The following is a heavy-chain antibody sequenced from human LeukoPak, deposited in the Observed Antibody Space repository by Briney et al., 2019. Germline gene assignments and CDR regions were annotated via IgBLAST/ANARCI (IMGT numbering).Heavy chain of an antibody. CDR1: GGSISSYY. V-gene: IGHV4-59*12. CDR3: ARGDYYDSSGPRFDY. J-gene: IGHJ4*02. D-gene: IGHD3-22*01. Sequence: SETLSLTCTVSGGSISSYYWSWIRQPPGKGLEWIGYIHYSGTTNYNPSLKSRVTISVDTSKNQFSLRLRSVTAADTAVYYCARGDYYDSSGPRFDYWCQGTLVTVSS. CDR2: IHYSGTT.